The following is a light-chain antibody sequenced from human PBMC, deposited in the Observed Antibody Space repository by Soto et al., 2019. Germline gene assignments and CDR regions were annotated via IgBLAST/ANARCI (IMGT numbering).Light chain of an antibody. V-gene: IGLV2-14*01. J-gene: IGLJ2*01. Sequence: QSALTQPASVSGSPGQSITISCTGTSSDIGGYNYVSWYQHHPGKAPKLMIYEVSNRPSGVSNRFSGSKSGNTASLTISGLQADDEADYHCSSYTSRTTFVIFGGGTKLTVL. CDR2: EVS. CDR1: SSDIGGYNY. CDR3: SSYTSRTTFVI.